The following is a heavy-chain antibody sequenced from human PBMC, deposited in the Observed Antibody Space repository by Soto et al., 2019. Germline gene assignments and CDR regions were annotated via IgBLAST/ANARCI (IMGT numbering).Heavy chain of an antibody. J-gene: IGHJ4*02. D-gene: IGHD3-22*01. CDR1: GFTFSSYG. Sequence: QVQLVESGGGVVQPGRSLSLSCTASGFTFSSYGMHWVRQTPGMGLEWVAHISYDGSNEHYIDSVKGRFTISRDNSKKTVYLQMNSLRTEDTALYYCAKDTYYHDSSGYYVFDHWGQGTLVTVSS. CDR2: ISYDGSNE. V-gene: IGHV3-30*18. CDR3: AKDTYYHDSSGYYVFDH.